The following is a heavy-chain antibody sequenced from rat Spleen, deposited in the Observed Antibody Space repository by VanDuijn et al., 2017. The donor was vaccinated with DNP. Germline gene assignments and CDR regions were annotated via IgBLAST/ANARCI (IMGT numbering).Heavy chain of an antibody. Sequence: EVQLVESGGGLVQPGRSLKLSCAASGFTFNNYWMIWIRQVPGKGLDWVASITSSGGSSYYPDSVKGRFTISRDNANHTLYLQMNSLRSEDTATYYCARGGRSYFDYWGQGVMVTVSS. CDR1: GFTFNNYW. J-gene: IGHJ2*01. CDR3: ARGGRSYFDY. D-gene: IGHD1-11*01. CDR2: ITSSGGSS. V-gene: IGHV5-31*01.